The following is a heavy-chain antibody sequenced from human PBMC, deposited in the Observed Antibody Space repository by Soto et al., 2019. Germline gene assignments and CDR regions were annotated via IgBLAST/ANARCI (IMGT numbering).Heavy chain of an antibody. CDR1: GGSISSYY. D-gene: IGHD3-10*01. CDR3: ARHNSGITMVRGVADYYYYMDV. V-gene: IGHV4-59*08. CDR2: IYYSGST. J-gene: IGHJ6*03. Sequence: SETLSLTCTVSGGSISSYYWSWIRQPPWKGLEWIGYIYYSGSTNYNPSLKSRVTISVDTSKNQFSLKLSSVTAADTAVYYCARHNSGITMVRGVADYYYYMDVWGKGTTVTVSS.